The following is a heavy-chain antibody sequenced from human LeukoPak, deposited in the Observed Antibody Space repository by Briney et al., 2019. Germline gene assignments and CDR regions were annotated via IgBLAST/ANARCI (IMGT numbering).Heavy chain of an antibody. Sequence: GGSLRLSCAASGFTFSSYAMHWVRQAPGKGLEWVAVISYDGSNKYYADSVKGRFTISRDNSKNTLYLQMNSLRAEDTAVYYCAKARSWGHYFDYWGQGTLVTVSS. CDR1: GFTFSSYA. CDR3: AKARSWGHYFDY. J-gene: IGHJ4*02. V-gene: IGHV3-30-3*01. CDR2: ISYDGSNK. D-gene: IGHD6-13*01.